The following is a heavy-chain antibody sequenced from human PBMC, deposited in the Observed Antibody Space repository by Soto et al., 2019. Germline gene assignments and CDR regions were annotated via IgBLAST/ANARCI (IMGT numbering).Heavy chain of an antibody. D-gene: IGHD2-15*01. V-gene: IGHV3-15*07. CDR3: TTGSVEGV. CDR1: GLTISNAW. Sequence: EVLLVESGGGFIYPGGSLRLSCAASGLTISNAWMNWVRQAPGKGLEWVGRIKTNTEGGTTDYAAAVKGRFTVSRDDSKNTLYLQMNSLKTEDTAVYYCTTGSVEGVWGQGTTVTVSS. CDR2: IKTNTEGGTT. J-gene: IGHJ6*02.